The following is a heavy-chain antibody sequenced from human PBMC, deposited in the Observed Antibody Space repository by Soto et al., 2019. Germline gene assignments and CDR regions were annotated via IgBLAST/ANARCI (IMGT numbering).Heavy chain of an antibody. Sequence: QVQLVQSGAEVKKPGASVKVSCKASGYTFTSYGISWVRQAPGQGLEWMGWIRAYNGNTNYAQKPQGRTTMTTDTPTSTAYLQLRSLRSGVTAVYYSARDLTPMDVWGNGTKVTTSS. CDR3: ARDLTPMDV. CDR1: GYTFTSYG. J-gene: IGHJ6*04. CDR2: IRAYNGNT. V-gene: IGHV1-18*01.